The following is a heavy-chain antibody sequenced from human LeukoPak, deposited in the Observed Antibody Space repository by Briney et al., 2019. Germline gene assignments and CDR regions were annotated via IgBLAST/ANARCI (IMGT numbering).Heavy chain of an antibody. Sequence: ASQTLSLTCTVSGGSISRGGYYWSWIRQHPGKGLEWIGYIYYGGSTYYNPSLKSRVTISVDTSKNQFSLKLSSVTAADTAVYYCASPSSGWPNDAFDIWGQGTMVTVSS. CDR1: GGSISRGGYY. D-gene: IGHD6-19*01. CDR3: ASPSSGWPNDAFDI. J-gene: IGHJ3*02. V-gene: IGHV4-31*03. CDR2: IYYGGST.